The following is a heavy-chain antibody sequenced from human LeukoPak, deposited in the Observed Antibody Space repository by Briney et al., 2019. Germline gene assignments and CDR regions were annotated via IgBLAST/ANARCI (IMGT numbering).Heavy chain of an antibody. CDR1: GFTFSSYA. D-gene: IGHD2-8*01. CDR2: ISGSGGST. CDR3: ARDQDVVVMLGIIAYDAFDV. V-gene: IGHV3-23*01. J-gene: IGHJ3*01. Sequence: GGSLRLSCAASGFTFSSYAMSWARQAPGKGLEWVSAISGSGGSTYYADSVKGRFTISRDNSKNTLYLQMNSLRADDTAVYYCARDQDVVVMLGIIAYDAFDVWGQGTLVTVSS.